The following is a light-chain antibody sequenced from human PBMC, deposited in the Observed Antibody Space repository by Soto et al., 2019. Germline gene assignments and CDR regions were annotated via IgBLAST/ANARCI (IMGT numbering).Light chain of an antibody. V-gene: IGLV2-14*03. CDR2: DVS. CDR1: SSDVGNYNY. Sequence: QSVLTQPASVSGSLGQSITISCTGTSSDVGNYNYVSWYQHHSGKAPKLMIYDVSYRPSEISSRFSGSKSGNTASLTISGLQAEDEADYYCSSYTRISSVIFGGGTKVTVL. J-gene: IGLJ2*01. CDR3: SSYTRISSVI.